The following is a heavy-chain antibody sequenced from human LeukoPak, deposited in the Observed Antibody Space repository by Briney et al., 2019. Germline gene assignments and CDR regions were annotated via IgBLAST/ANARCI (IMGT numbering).Heavy chain of an antibody. CDR1: GFTFSSYG. J-gene: IGHJ4*02. V-gene: IGHV3-30*03. D-gene: IGHD5-12*01. Sequence: PGGSLRLSCAASGFTFSSYGMHWVRQAPGKGLEWVAVISYDGSSRYNADSVKGRFTISRDNSKNTVYLQMNSLRAEDTAVYYCVRDPYEAYWGQGTLVTVSS. CDR2: ISYDGSSR. CDR3: VRDPYEAY.